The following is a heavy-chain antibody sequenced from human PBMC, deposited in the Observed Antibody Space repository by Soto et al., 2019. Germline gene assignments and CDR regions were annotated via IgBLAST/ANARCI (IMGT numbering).Heavy chain of an antibody. CDR1: GFTVSSNY. V-gene: IGHV3-53*01. J-gene: IGHJ6*02. D-gene: IGHD4-17*01. CDR3: AREGYYGDYVRGMDV. Sequence: ESGGGLIQPGGSLRLSCAASGFTVSSNYMSWVRQAPGKGLEWVSVIYSGGSTYYADSVKGRFTISRDNSKNTLYLQMNSLRAEDTAVYYCAREGYYGDYVRGMDVWGQGTTVTVSS. CDR2: IYSGGST.